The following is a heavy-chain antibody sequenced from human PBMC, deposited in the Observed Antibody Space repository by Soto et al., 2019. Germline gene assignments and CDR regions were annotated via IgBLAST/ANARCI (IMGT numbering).Heavy chain of an antibody. CDR1: GFNFSNAW. V-gene: IGHV3-15*05. Sequence: GGSLRLSCAASGFNFSNAWMSWVRQAPGKGLEWVGRIKSNADAGTTDYAPPVGGRFIISRDDSRERMYLQLNDLRFEDSALYYCTTIPAYSGYNDNDYWGQGTLVTVSS. J-gene: IGHJ4*02. D-gene: IGHD5-12*01. CDR2: IKSNADAGTT. CDR3: TTIPAYSGYNDNDY.